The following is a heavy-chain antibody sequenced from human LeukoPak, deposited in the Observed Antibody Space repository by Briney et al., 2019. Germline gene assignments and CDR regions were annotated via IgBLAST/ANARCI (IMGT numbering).Heavy chain of an antibody. D-gene: IGHD6-19*01. CDR1: GFTFSTYW. V-gene: IGHV3-74*01. CDR3: ARRMETSGSFDF. Sequence: SGGSLRLSCAASGFTFSTYWMHWVRQAPGKGLVWVSRVNGAGTITNYADSVKGRFTIPRDNAKNTQYLQMNSLRAEDTGVYYCARRMETSGSFDFWGLGTLVTVSS. J-gene: IGHJ4*02. CDR2: VNGAGTIT.